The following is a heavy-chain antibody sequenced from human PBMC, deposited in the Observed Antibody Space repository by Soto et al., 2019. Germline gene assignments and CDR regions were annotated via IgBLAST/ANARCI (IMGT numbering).Heavy chain of an antibody. CDR2: IKSKTYGGTT. J-gene: IGHJ4*02. D-gene: IGHD3-9*01. V-gene: IGHV3-15*01. CDR3: TTAPPGKTGSIFDY. CDR1: GFTFSNAW. Sequence: GGSLRLSCAASGFTFSNAWMSWVRQAPGKGLEWVGRIKSKTYGGTTDYAAPVKGRFTISRDDSKNTLYLQMNSLKTEDTAVYYCTTAPPGKTGSIFDYWGQGTLVTVSS.